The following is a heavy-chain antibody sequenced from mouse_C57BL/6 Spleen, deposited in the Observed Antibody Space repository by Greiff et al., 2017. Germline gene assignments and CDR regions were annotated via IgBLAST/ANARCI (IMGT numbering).Heavy chain of an antibody. J-gene: IGHJ2*01. CDR2: INYDGSST. V-gene: IGHV5-16*01. Sequence: DVKLQESEGGLVQPGSSMKLSCTASGFTFSDYYMAWVRQVPEKGLEWVANINYDGSSTYYLESLKSRFIISRVNSKNTLYLQMSSLKSEDTATYYCARDRDGYYDWGQGTTLTVSS. CDR1: GFTFSDYY. D-gene: IGHD2-3*01. CDR3: ARDRDGYYD.